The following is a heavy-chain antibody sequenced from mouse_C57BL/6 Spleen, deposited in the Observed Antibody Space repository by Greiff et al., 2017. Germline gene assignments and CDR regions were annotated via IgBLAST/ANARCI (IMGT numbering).Heavy chain of an antibody. V-gene: IGHV1-22*01. J-gene: IGHJ4*01. CDR1: GYTFTDYN. Sequence: EVQLQQSGPELVKPGASVKMSCKASGYTFTDYNMYWVKQSHGKSLEWIGYINPNNGGTSYNQKFKGKATLTVNKSSSTAYMELRSLTSEDSAVYYCARSHYCGSSYYAMDYWGQGTSVTVSS. CDR3: ARSHYCGSSYYAMDY. CDR2: INPNNGGT. D-gene: IGHD1-1*01.